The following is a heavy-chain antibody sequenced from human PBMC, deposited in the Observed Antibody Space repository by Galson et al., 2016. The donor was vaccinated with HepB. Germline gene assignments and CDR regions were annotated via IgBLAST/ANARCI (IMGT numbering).Heavy chain of an antibody. J-gene: IGHJ4*02. CDR1: GFTFSNYA. V-gene: IGHV3-23*01. D-gene: IGHD4-17*01. CDR2: ISSSGDST. Sequence: SLRLSCAASGFTFSNYAMSWVRQAPGKGLEWVSEISSSGDSTYYADSVRGRFTISRDNSKNTLYLQMNSLRAEDTAVYYCASQEGTTVTVVFDYWGQGTLVTVSS. CDR3: ASQEGTTVTVVFDY.